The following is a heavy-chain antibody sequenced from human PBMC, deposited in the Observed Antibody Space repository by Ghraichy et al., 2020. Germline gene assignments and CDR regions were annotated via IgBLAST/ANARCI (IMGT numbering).Heavy chain of an antibody. CDR3: TRARDYYYYYGMDV. V-gene: IGHV4-4*02. CDR2: IYHTGST. J-gene: IGHJ6*02. Sequence: SETLSLTCAVSGDSINSNNWWSWVRQPPGKGLEWIGEIYHTGSTNYKPSLKSRVTISIDKSKNQFSLKLTSVTAADTAVYYCTRARDYYYYYGMDVWGQGTTVYVSS. CDR1: GDSINSNNW.